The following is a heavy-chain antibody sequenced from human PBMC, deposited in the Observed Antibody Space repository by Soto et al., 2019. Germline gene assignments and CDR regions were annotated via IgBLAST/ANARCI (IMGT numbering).Heavy chain of an antibody. CDR2: IYHSGST. J-gene: IGHJ6*02. CDR1: GGSISSGGYS. D-gene: IGHD3-10*01. Sequence: SETLSLTCAVSGGSISSGGYSWSWIRQPPGKGLEWIGYIYHSGSTYYNPSLKSRVTISVDRSKNQFSLKLSSVTAADTAVYYCASAGLWFGESYGMDGRGQGTTVTVSS. V-gene: IGHV4-30-2*01. CDR3: ASAGLWFGESYGMDG.